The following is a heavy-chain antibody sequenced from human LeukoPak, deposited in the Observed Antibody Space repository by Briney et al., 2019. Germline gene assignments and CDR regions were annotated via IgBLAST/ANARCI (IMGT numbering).Heavy chain of an antibody. D-gene: IGHD3-10*01. V-gene: IGHV4-59*01. CDR3: ASSPVWSGDPMGYFDY. CDR1: GGSISSFY. CDR2: IYYSGRT. J-gene: IGHJ4*02. Sequence: PSETLSLTCTVPGGSISSFYWSWVRQPPGKGLEWIGYIYYSGRTNYNPSLKSRVTMSVDTSKNQFSLKLSSVTAADTAVYYCASSPVWSGDPMGYFDYWGQGTLVTVS.